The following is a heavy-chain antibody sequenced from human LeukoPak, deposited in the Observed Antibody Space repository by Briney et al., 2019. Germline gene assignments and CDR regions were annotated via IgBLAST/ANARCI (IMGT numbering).Heavy chain of an antibody. J-gene: IGHJ4*02. CDR3: AKDRGYSYGYFDY. V-gene: IGHV3-23*01. Sequence: GGSLRLSCAASGFTFSSYAMSWVRQAPGKGLEWVSAISGSGGSTYYADSVTGRFTISRDNSKNPLYLQMNSLRAEDTAVYYCAKDRGYSYGYFDYWGQGTLVTVSS. CDR1: GFTFSSYA. CDR2: ISGSGGST. D-gene: IGHD5-18*01.